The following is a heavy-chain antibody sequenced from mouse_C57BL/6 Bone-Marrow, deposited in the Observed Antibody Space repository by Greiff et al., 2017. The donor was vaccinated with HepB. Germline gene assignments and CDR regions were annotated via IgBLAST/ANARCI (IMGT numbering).Heavy chain of an antibody. Sequence: EVKLVESGAELVKPGASVKLSCTASGFNIKDYYMHWVKQRTEQGLEWIGRIDPEDGETKYAPKFQGKATITADTSSNTAYLPLSSLTSEDTAVYYCASSYGGWYFDVWGTGTTVTVSS. CDR3: ASSYGGWYFDV. V-gene: IGHV14-2*01. J-gene: IGHJ1*03. CDR1: GFNIKDYY. D-gene: IGHD1-2*01. CDR2: IDPEDGET.